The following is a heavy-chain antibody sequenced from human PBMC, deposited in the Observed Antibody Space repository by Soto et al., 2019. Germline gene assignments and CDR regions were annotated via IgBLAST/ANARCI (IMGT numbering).Heavy chain of an antibody. CDR2: IYGGGDT. Sequence: EVQLVESGGGLVQPGGSLRLSCAAAGLTVSSNSISWVRQAPGKGLEWVSVIYGGGDTYYADSVQGRFTISRDISKNTLYLQMNSLRGDDTAVYYCAAPDTSSWYMGFDYWGQGTLVTVSS. J-gene: IGHJ4*02. V-gene: IGHV3-66*01. D-gene: IGHD6-13*01. CDR1: GLTVSSNS. CDR3: AAPDTSSWYMGFDY.